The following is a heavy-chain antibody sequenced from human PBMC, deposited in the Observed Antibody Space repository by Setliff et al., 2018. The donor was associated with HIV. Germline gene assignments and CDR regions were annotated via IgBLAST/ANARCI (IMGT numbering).Heavy chain of an antibody. D-gene: IGHD3-3*01. J-gene: IGHJ4*01. Sequence: SETLSLTCSVSGASISSNSYYWGWIRQPPGKGLEWVGSIYYNGNTFYNQSLQSRVTISLDTSKNQFSLELGSVTAADTAVYFCAPGEGVASTYYHDWGQGTQVTVSS. CDR1: GASISSNSYY. CDR2: IYYNGNT. CDR3: APGEGVASTYYHD. V-gene: IGHV4-39*07.